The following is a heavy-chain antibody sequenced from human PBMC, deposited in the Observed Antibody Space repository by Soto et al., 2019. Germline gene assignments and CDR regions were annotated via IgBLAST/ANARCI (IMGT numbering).Heavy chain of an antibody. CDR3: VSDRGYGHASVPYS. CDR1: GFAFSSYG. D-gene: IGHD5-18*01. J-gene: IGHJ4*02. V-gene: IGHV3-30*03. Sequence: QAQLVESGGGVVQPGRSLRLSCAASGFAFSSYGMHWVRQAPGTGREWVAVISYGGSLQHYADSVKGRFTISRDNSKNMVLLQISSLRAEDTAVYYCVSDRGYGHASVPYSWGQGTLVSVSS. CDR2: ISYGGSLQ.